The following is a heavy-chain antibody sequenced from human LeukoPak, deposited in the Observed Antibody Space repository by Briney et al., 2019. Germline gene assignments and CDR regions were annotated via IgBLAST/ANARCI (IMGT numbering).Heavy chain of an antibody. J-gene: IGHJ4*02. CDR3: ASGVNDYGDFYFDY. V-gene: IGHV1-2*02. Sequence: ASVKVSCKASGYTFTDYYMRWVRQAPGQGLEWMGWINPKSGGTNYALKFQGRVTMTRDTSITTAYMELSRLRSDDMAVYYCASGVNDYGDFYFDYWGQGTLVTVSS. CDR2: INPKSGGT. D-gene: IGHD4-17*01. CDR1: GYTFTDYY.